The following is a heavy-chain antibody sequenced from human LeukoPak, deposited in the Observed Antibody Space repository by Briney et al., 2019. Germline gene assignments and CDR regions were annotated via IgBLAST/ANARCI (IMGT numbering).Heavy chain of an antibody. Sequence: ASVKVSCKASGYTFTGYYMHWVLQAPGQGLEWMGWINPNSGGTNYAQKFQGRVTMTRDTSISTAYMELSRLRSDDTAVYYCAANLMVRGVRYYFDYWGQGTLVTVSS. CDR2: INPNSGGT. J-gene: IGHJ4*02. V-gene: IGHV1-2*02. CDR3: AANLMVRGVRYYFDY. CDR1: GYTFTGYY. D-gene: IGHD3-10*01.